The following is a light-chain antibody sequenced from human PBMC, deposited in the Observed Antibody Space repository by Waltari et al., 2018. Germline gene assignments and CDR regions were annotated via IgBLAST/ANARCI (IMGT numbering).Light chain of an antibody. J-gene: IGLJ1*01. Sequence: QSALTQPASVSGSPGQSITISCTGTSSYIGVYNYVSWYQHHPGKAPKLMIYDVNKRPSGVSNRFSGSKSGNTASLTISGLQAEDEADYYCSSYTSSSTYVFGTGTKVTVL. CDR1: SSYIGVYNY. CDR3: SSYTSSSTYV. CDR2: DVN. V-gene: IGLV2-14*03.